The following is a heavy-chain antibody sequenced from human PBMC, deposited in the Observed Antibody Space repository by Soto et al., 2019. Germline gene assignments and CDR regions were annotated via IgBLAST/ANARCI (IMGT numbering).Heavy chain of an antibody. V-gene: IGHV4-61*08. CDR2: ISYTGDT. Sequence: SETLSLTCTVSGDSISSDGSSRTWIRQPPGKGLEWIAYISYTGDTNYNPPLKTRVTISVEPSTNQFSLKLTSVTAADTAVYFCARIVVGVTADYWGQGTLVTVSS. CDR3: ARIVVGVTADY. J-gene: IGHJ4*02. CDR1: GDSISSDGSS. D-gene: IGHD1-26*01.